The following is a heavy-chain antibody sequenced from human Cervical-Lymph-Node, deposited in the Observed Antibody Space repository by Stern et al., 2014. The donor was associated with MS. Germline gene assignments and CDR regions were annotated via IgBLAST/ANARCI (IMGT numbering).Heavy chain of an antibody. J-gene: IGHJ3*02. CDR2: LYSSGGP. D-gene: IGHD3-9*01. Sequence: VQLVESGPGLVKPSQTLSLTCTVSGGSISSGNYYWSWIRQPAGEGLEWIGRLYSSGGPQYNPPLKSRVTISADTSTNQFPLRLSSGTAADTAVYYCARGNYDVLTDNGGHGFDIWGQGTMVTVSS. CDR1: GGSISSGNYY. V-gene: IGHV4-61*02. CDR3: ARGNYDVLTDNGGHGFDI.